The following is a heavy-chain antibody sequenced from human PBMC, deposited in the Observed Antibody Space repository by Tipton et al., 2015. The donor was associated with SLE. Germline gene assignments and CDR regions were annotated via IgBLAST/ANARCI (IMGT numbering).Heavy chain of an antibody. CDR3: ARWGWDYYYGMDV. CDR1: GGSISSGSYH. J-gene: IGHJ6*02. V-gene: IGHV4-61*02. CDR2: IYTSGST. D-gene: IGHD3-16*01. Sequence: TLSLTCTVSGGSISSGSYHWSWIRQPAGKGLEWIGRIYTSGSTNYNPSLKSRVTISVDTSKNQFSLKLSSVTAADTAVYYCARWGWDYYYGMDVWGQGTTVTVSS.